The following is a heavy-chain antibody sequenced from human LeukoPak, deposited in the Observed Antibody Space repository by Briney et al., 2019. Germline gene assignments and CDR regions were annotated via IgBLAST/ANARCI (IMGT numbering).Heavy chain of an antibody. CDR1: GASISTYY. V-gene: IGHV4-4*09. J-gene: IGHJ6*03. D-gene: IGHD4-17*01. Sequence: LSETLSLTCTASGASISTYYWSWIRQPPGEGLEWIAYIAPSGSAVYNPSLNSRLTVSVDTSKNQFSLKLNSVTAADTAVYYCARHLATTVTRGYSCHPMDVWGKGTTVSVSS. CDR3: ARHLATTVTRGYSCHPMDV. CDR2: IAPSGSA.